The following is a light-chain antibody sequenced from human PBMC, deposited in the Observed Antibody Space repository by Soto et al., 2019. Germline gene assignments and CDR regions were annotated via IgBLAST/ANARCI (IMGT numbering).Light chain of an antibody. CDR3: QQRNDWQVT. V-gene: IGKV3-11*01. CDR1: QSVHNY. CDR2: DVS. Sequence: EIVLTQSPVTLSLSPEERATLSCRASQSVHNYLAWYQQKPGQAPRLLIYDVSNRATGIPARFSGSGSGTDFTLTISSLEAGDFAVYYCQQRNDWQVTFGQGTRLEIK. J-gene: IGKJ5*01.